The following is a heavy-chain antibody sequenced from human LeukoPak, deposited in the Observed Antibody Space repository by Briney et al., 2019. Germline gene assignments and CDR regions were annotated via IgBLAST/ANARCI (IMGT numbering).Heavy chain of an antibody. CDR3: ARDERLSGSYPYFDY. Sequence: PSETPSLTCTVSGGSISSSSYYWGWIRQPPGKGLEWIGSIYYSGSTYYNPSLKSRVTISVDTSKNQFSLKLSSVTAADTAVYYCARDERLSGSYPYFDYWGQGTLVTVSS. V-gene: IGHV4-39*07. D-gene: IGHD1-26*01. J-gene: IGHJ4*02. CDR2: IYYSGST. CDR1: GGSISSSSYY.